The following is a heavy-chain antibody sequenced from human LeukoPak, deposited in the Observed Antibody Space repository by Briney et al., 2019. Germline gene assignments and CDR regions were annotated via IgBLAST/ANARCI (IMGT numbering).Heavy chain of an antibody. J-gene: IGHJ6*04. CDR2: ISSIGSTI. CDR3: AELGITMIGGV. Sequence: GGSLRLSCAASGFTFSSYEMNWFRQAPGKGLYGVSYISSIGSTIYYADSVKCRFTISIYNAKNSLYLKMNSLRAEDTAVYYCAELGITMIGGVWGKGNTVTISS. CDR1: GFTFSSYE. V-gene: IGHV3-48*03. D-gene: IGHD3-10*02.